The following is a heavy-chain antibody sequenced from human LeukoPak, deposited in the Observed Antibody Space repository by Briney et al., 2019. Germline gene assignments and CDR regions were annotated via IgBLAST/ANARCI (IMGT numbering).Heavy chain of an antibody. CDR1: GYTFTSYD. CDR3: AREGYCRSTSCPYYYYYGMDV. Sequence: EASVKVSCKASGYTFTSYDISWVRPAPGQGLEWMGWISAYNGNTNYAQKLQGRVTMTTDTSTSTAYMELRSLRSDDTAVYYCAREGYCRSTSCPYYYYYGMDVWGQGTTVTVSS. CDR2: ISAYNGNT. D-gene: IGHD2-2*01. J-gene: IGHJ6*02. V-gene: IGHV1-18*01.